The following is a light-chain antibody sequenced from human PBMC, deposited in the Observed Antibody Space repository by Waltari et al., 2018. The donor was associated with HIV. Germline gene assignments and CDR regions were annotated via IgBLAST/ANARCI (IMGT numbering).Light chain of an antibody. Sequence: DIQMTQSPSTLSASVGDRVTMSCRASQTISRWLAWYQQKPGKAPELLISGASTLQTGVPSRFSGSGYGTDYTFTITSLQPEDIATYYCQQYDALPPTFGGGTRVDIK. CDR1: QTISRW. CDR3: QQYDALPPT. J-gene: IGKJ4*01. CDR2: GAS. V-gene: IGKV1-5*01.